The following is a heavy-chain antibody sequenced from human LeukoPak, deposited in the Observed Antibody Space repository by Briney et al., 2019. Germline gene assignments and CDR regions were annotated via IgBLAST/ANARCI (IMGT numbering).Heavy chain of an antibody. CDR3: ARDRYGTGWPFDF. V-gene: IGHV3-48*01. Sequence: GGSLSLSCTTSGFTFTSYSMTWVRQAPGKGLEWLSHISSSSTTKHYADSVKGRFTISRDNTKNSLYLQMSSLRAEDTAIYYCARDRYGTGWPFDFWGQGTLVTVSS. CDR2: ISSSSTTK. D-gene: IGHD6-19*01. CDR1: GFTFTSYS. J-gene: IGHJ4*02.